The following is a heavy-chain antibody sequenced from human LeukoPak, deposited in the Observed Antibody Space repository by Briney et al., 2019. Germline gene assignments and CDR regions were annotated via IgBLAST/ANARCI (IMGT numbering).Heavy chain of an antibody. V-gene: IGHV3-53*01. CDR2: IYSGGGT. J-gene: IGHJ4*02. CDR3: AARYDRRGSLGY. D-gene: IGHD3-22*01. CDR1: GFTVSYNY. Sequence: PGGSLRLSCAASGFTVSYNYVSWVRQAPGKGLEWVSVIYSGGGTYYADSVKGRFTISRDNSKNTVYLQMNSLRAEDTAAYYCAARYDRRGSLGYWGQGTLVTVSS.